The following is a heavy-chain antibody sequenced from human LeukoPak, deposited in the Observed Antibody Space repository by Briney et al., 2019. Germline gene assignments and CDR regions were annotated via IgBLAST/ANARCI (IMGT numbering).Heavy chain of an antibody. CDR2: IYPSDSDT. V-gene: IGHV5-51*01. Sequence: RGESLKISCKGSGYTFINYWIGWVRQMPGKGLEWMGIIYPSDSDTRYSPSFRGQVTVSADKSISTAYLQWSSLKASDTAMYYCASHDYGDYGTFKFWGQGTLVTAPS. D-gene: IGHD4-17*01. CDR1: GYTFINYW. CDR3: ASHDYGDYGTFKF. J-gene: IGHJ4*02.